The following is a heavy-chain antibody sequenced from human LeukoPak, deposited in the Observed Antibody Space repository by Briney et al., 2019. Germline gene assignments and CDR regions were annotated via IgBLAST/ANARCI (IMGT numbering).Heavy chain of an antibody. J-gene: IGHJ6*02. CDR1: GGTFSSYG. CDR2: ISAYNGNT. Sequence: GASVKVSCKASGGTFSSYGISWVRQAPGQGLEWMGWISAYNGNTNYAQKLQGRVTMTTDTSTSTAYMELRSLRSDDTAVYYCAREPDCSSTSCYADYYYYGMDVWGQGTTVTVSS. CDR3: AREPDCSSTSCYADYYYYGMDV. D-gene: IGHD2-2*01. V-gene: IGHV1-18*01.